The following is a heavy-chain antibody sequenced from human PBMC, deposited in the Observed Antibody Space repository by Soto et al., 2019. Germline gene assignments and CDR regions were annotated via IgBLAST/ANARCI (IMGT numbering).Heavy chain of an antibody. Sequence: XAVQVSFKCSGCNFTKYAIALVRQAPGQGRECMGWISVYKVNTKYAQKFQGRVTLTTDTATSTVYMELRSLRSDDMAVYYCARHRLTFYSSRIPTAPYKGLDVWGQGTTVTVSS. V-gene: IGHV1-18*03. CDR2: ISVYKVNT. J-gene: IGHJ6*02. CDR1: GCNFTKYA. CDR3: ARHRLTFYSSRIPTAPYKGLDV. D-gene: IGHD2-2*01.